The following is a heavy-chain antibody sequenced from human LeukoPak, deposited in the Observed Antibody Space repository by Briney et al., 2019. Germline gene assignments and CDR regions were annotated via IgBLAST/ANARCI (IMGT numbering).Heavy chain of an antibody. D-gene: IGHD6-6*01. CDR3: ARTAARRFDY. J-gene: IGHJ4*02. CDR1: GYTFPSYF. CDR2: INPTGGST. Sequence: ASVKVSCKASGYTFPSYFMHWVRQAPGQGLEWMGIINPTGGSTTYAQKFQGRVTMTRDTSTSTVYMELSSLRSDDTAVYYCARTAARRFDYWGQGTLVTVSS. V-gene: IGHV1-46*01.